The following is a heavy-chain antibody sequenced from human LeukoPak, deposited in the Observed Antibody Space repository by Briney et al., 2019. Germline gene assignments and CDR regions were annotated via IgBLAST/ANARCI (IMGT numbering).Heavy chain of an antibody. V-gene: IGHV3-23*01. D-gene: IGHD6-19*01. J-gene: IGHJ4*02. CDR3: ARDSSSGWQHDY. CDR2: ISDGAGGRT. Sequence: GGSLRLSCAASGFTFSNYAMNWVRQAPGKGLEWVSAISDGAGGRTYYTDSVKGRFTISRDNSKNTLYVQMNNVRAEDTAVYYCARDSSSGWQHDYWGQGTLVTVSS. CDR1: GFTFSNYA.